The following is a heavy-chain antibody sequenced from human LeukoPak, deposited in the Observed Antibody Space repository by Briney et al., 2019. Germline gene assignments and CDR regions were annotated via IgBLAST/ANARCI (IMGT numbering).Heavy chain of an antibody. CDR2: ISSSGRTI. V-gene: IGHV3-48*03. Sequence: GGSLRLSCAASGFTLSSYEMHWVRQAPGKGLEWVSYISSSGRTIYYADSVKGRFTISRDNARNSLYLQMNSLRAEDTAIYYCERDSGGSSPFDYWGQGTLVTVSS. CDR1: GFTLSSYE. D-gene: IGHD2-15*01. CDR3: ERDSGGSSPFDY. J-gene: IGHJ4*02.